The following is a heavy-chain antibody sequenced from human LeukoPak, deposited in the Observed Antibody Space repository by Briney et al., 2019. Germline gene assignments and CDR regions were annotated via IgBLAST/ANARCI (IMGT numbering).Heavy chain of an antibody. Sequence: SETLSLTCTVSGVSISSGDSYWSWIRQHPEKSLEWIGYTFYSGSTYYNPSLKSRVTISVDTSKNQFSLKLSSVTAADTAVYYCARAIRGRMIVVPVDTRFDPWGQGTLVTVSS. CDR3: ARAIRGRMIVVPVDTRFDP. CDR2: TFYSGST. V-gene: IGHV4-31*03. D-gene: IGHD3-22*01. J-gene: IGHJ5*02. CDR1: GVSISSGDSY.